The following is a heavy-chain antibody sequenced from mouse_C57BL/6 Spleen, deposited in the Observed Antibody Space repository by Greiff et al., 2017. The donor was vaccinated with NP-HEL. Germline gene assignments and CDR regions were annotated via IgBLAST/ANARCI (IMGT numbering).Heavy chain of an antibody. D-gene: IGHD2-4*01. CDR2: ISSGSSTI. J-gene: IGHJ2*01. Sequence: EVKVVESGGGLVKPGGSLKLSCAASGFTFSDYGMHWVRQAPEKGLEWVAYISSGSSTIYYADTVKGRFTISRDNAKNTLFLQMTSLRSEDTAMYYCARGYDYDGAPYYFDYWGQGTTLTVSS. CDR3: ARGYDYDGAPYYFDY. V-gene: IGHV5-17*01. CDR1: GFTFSDYG.